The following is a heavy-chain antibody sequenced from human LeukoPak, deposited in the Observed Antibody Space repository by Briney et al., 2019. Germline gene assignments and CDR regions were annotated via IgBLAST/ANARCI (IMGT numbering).Heavy chain of an antibody. CDR3: VRRENYYHSSGYYLDAFDI. CDR1: GGSISSGDYY. Sequence: SETLSLTCTVSGGSISSGDYYWSWIRQPPGKGLEWIGYIYYSGRTFYNPSLKSRVTISIDTYKNQFSLNLSSVTAADTAVYYCVRRENYYHSSGYYLDAFDIWGQGTMVTVSS. V-gene: IGHV4-30-4*01. CDR2: IYYSGRT. D-gene: IGHD3-22*01. J-gene: IGHJ3*02.